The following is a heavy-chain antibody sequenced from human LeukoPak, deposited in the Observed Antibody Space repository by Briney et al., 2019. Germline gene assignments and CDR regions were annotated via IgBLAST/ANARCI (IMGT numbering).Heavy chain of an antibody. CDR2: VYSSGDT. Sequence: SETLSLTCTVSGGSISSGPYYWSWIRQPAGKGLEWIGRVYSSGDTNYNPSLKSRVTISVDTSKNQFSLKLNSVTAADTAVYYCARGRDGYNFLNRGEYYYFDYWGQGTLVTVSS. V-gene: IGHV4-61*02. D-gene: IGHD5-24*01. J-gene: IGHJ4*02. CDR1: GGSISSGPYY. CDR3: ARGRDGYNFLNRGEYYYFDY.